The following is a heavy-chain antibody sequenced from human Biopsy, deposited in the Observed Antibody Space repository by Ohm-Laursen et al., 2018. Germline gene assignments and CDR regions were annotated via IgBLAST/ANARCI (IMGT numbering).Heavy chain of an antibody. V-gene: IGHV4-59*08. CDR3: ARRGSGGRSFDH. CDR2: ISDSGST. J-gene: IGHJ4*02. Sequence: SDTLSLTWVVSGGSISSFYWTWIRQPPGKGPEWIGDISDSGSTNYKPSLKSRVIISVDTSKNQFSLNLSSVTAADTAVYYCARRGSGGRSFDHWGQGTLVTVSP. CDR1: GGSISSFY. D-gene: IGHD2-15*01.